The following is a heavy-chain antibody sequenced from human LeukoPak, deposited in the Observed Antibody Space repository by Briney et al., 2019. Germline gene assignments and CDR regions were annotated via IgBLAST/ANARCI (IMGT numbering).Heavy chain of an antibody. V-gene: IGHV1-2*02. CDR1: GYTFTSYG. Sequence: ASVKVSCKASGYTFTSYGISWVRQAPGQGLEWMGWINPNSGGTNYAQKFQGRVTMTRDTSISTAYMELSRLRSDDTAVYYCATLGGYSGTGNFDYWGQGTLVTVSS. CDR3: ATLGGYSGTGNFDY. CDR2: INPNSGGT. J-gene: IGHJ4*02. D-gene: IGHD3-10*01.